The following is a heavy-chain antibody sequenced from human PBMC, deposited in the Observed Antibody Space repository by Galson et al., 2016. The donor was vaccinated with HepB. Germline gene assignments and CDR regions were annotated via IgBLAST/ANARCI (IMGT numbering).Heavy chain of an antibody. Sequence: SLRLSCAGSQFTFRDYAIRWVRQAPGKGLEWVATISYNGRSDYSSDSLKGRFTISRDNSKNPVYPQKNRLSPEAMAVYFCARTKRSLEWYGAYGGWGQGRMVTVSS. CDR1: QFTFRDYA. CDR2: ISYNGRSD. D-gene: IGHD3-3*01. V-gene: IGHV3-30*03. CDR3: ARTKRSLEWYGAYGG. J-gene: IGHJ3*01.